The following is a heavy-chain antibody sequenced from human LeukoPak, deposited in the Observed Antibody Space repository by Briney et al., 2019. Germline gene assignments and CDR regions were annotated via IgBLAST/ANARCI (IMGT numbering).Heavy chain of an antibody. V-gene: IGHV1-8*01. Sequence: ASVKVSCKASGYSFTSYDLNWVRQATGQGLEWMGWINPNSGNTGYAQKFQGRVTITADKSTSTAYMELSSLRSEDTAVYYCARMYGSGYLYYFDYWGQGTLVTVSS. J-gene: IGHJ4*02. CDR2: INPNSGNT. CDR3: ARMYGSGYLYYFDY. D-gene: IGHD3-22*01. CDR1: GYSFTSYD.